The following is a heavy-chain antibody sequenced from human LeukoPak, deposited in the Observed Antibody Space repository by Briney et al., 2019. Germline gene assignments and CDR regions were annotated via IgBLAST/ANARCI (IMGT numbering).Heavy chain of an antibody. CDR1: GFSLGGYG. J-gene: IGHJ4*02. D-gene: IGHD2-15*01. CDR3: AKHHWTCCSGDDYLDY. V-gene: IGHV3-30*02. Sequence: GGSLRLSCTASGFSLGGYGMHWVRQAPGKGPEWVAFTRYDRIDKYYADSVKGRFTISRDNSKNTLYLQMNSLRVEDTAVYYCAKHHWTCCSGDDYLDYSGQGTLVTVSS. CDR2: TRYDRIDK.